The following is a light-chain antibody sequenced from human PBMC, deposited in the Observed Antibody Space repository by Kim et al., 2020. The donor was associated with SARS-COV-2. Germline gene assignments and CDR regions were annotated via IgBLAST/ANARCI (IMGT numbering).Light chain of an antibody. J-gene: IGLJ2*01. V-gene: IGLV3-1*01. Sequence: SSELTQPPSVSVSPGQTASITCSGDKLGDKYACWYQQKPGQSPVLVIYQDSKRPSGIPERFSGSNSGNTATLTISGTQAMDEADYYCQAWDSSTLV. CDR1: KLGDKY. CDR3: QAWDSSTLV. CDR2: QDS.